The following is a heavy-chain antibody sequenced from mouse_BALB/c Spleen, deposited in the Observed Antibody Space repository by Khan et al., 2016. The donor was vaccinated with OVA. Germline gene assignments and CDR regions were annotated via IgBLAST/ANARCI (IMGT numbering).Heavy chain of an antibody. CDR1: GFTFSTYG. V-gene: IGHV5-6*01. Sequence: EVELVESGGDLVKPGGSLKLSCTASGFTFSTYGMSWVRQTPDKRLEWVATISSGGTYTYYPDSVMGRFTISRDNAKNTLYLQMSSLRSDDTAMYYCARHWVGVMDYWGQGTSVTVSS. CDR3: ARHWVGVMDY. J-gene: IGHJ4*01. D-gene: IGHD1-1*01. CDR2: ISSGGTYT.